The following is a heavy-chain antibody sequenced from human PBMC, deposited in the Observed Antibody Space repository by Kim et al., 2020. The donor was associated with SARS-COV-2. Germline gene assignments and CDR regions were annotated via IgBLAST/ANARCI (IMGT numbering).Heavy chain of an antibody. CDR3: GKGPGGYYTYFDY. Sequence: CADSRKGRCTITRDNSKNTLYLQMNGMRAEDTAVYYCGKGPGGYYTYFDYWGQGTLVTVSS. D-gene: IGHD3-3*01. V-gene: IGHV3-30*02. J-gene: IGHJ4*02.